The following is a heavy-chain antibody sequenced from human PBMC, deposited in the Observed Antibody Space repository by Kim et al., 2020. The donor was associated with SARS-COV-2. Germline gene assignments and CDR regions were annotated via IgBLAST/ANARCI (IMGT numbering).Heavy chain of an antibody. D-gene: IGHD3-3*01. CDR1: GCTFSSYA. V-gene: IGHV1-69*04. J-gene: IGHJ6*02. CDR2: IIPILGIA. Sequence: SVKVSCKASGCTFSSYAISLVRQAPGQGLEWIGRIIPILGIANYAQKFQGRVTITADKSTSTAYMELSSLRSEDTAVYYCARAHVRVTIFGVVITGMDVWGQGTTVTVSS. CDR3: ARAHVRVTIFGVVITGMDV.